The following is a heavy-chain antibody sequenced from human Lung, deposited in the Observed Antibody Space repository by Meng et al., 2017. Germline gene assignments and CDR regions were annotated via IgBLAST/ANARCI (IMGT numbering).Heavy chain of an antibody. D-gene: IGHD3-22*01. CDR2: IWYDGSNK. Sequence: VERVESWGGVVQPGRSLRLSGAASGFTFSSYGMHWVRQAPGKGLEWVAVIWYDGSNKYYADSVKGRFTISRDNSKNTLYLQMNSLRAEDTAVYYCAGFYYDSSGGGYWGQGTLVTVSS. J-gene: IGHJ4*02. CDR3: AGFYYDSSGGGY. V-gene: IGHV3-33*01. CDR1: GFTFSSYG.